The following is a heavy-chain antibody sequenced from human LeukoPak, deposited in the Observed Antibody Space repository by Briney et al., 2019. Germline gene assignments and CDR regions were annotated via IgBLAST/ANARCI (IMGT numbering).Heavy chain of an antibody. CDR1: GGSISSGSYY. CDR2: IYTSGST. J-gene: IGHJ3*02. V-gene: IGHV4-61*02. CDR3: ARFGLVGYYDSSGTDAFDI. Sequence: SETLSLTCTVSGGSISSGSYYWSWIRQPAGKGLEWIRRIYTSGSTNYNPSLKSRVTISVDTSKNQFSLKLSSVTAADTAVYYCARFGLVGYYDSSGTDAFDIWGQGTMVTVSS. D-gene: IGHD3-22*01.